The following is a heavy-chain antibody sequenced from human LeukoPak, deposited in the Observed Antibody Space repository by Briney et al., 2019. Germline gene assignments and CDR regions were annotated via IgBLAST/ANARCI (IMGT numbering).Heavy chain of an antibody. CDR1: GYTLTELS. V-gene: IGHV1-24*01. Sequence: ASVKVSCKVSGYTLTELSMHWVRQAPGKGLEWMGGFDPEDGETIYAQKFQGRVTMTEDTSTDTAYMELSSLRSEDTAVYYCATGVLRFLEWLLWNTWGQGTLVTVSS. J-gene: IGHJ5*02. CDR3: ATGVLRFLEWLLWNT. D-gene: IGHD3-3*01. CDR2: FDPEDGET.